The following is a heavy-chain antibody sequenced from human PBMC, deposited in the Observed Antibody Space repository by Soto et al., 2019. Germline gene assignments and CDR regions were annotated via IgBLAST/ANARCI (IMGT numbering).Heavy chain of an antibody. J-gene: IGHJ4*02. V-gene: IGHV1-18*01. CDR1: GYTFSSYG. CDR2: ISAYSGNT. CDR3: ARDSPPVDY. Sequence: ASVKVSCKASGYTFSSYGISWVRQAPGQGLEWMGWISAYSGNTKYAQKIQGRVTMTTDTSTSTAYMELRSLRSDDTAVYYCARDSPPVDYWGQGTLVTVSS.